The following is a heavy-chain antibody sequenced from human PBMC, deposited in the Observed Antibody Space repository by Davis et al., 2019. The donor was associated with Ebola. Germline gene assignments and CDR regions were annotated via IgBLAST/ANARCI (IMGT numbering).Heavy chain of an antibody. V-gene: IGHV3-7*01. CDR3: AREMRGTADSH. CDR1: GFSFSNCW. D-gene: IGHD1/OR15-1a*01. CDR2: IKEDGSEK. Sequence: PGGSLRLSCAASGFSFSNCWMSWVRQAPGKGLEWVANIKEDGSEKYYVDSVKGRFTISRDNAKNSLYLQMNSLRVEDTAMYYCAREMRGTADSHWGQGTLATVSS. J-gene: IGHJ4*02.